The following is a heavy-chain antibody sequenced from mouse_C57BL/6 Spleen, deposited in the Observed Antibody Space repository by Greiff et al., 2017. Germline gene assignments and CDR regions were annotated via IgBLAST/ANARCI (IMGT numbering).Heavy chain of an antibody. Sequence: VQLQQSGPELVKPGASVKMSCKASGYTFTDYNMHWVKQSHGKSLEWIGYINPNNGGTSYNQKFKGKATLTVNKSSSTAYMELRSLTSEDSAVYYCARWRDYDGGFAYWGQGTLVTVSA. V-gene: IGHV1-22*01. CDR3: ARWRDYDGGFAY. D-gene: IGHD2-4*01. J-gene: IGHJ3*01. CDR1: GYTFTDYN. CDR2: INPNNGGT.